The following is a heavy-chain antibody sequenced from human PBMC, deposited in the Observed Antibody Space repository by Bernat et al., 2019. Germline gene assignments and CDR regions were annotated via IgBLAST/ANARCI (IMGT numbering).Heavy chain of an antibody. CDR2: IIPIFGTA. D-gene: IGHD3-16*02. CDR3: ARCVYDYIWGSYRFNWFDP. V-gene: IGHV1-69*01. Sequence: QVQLVQSGAEVKKPGSSVKVSCKASGGTFSSYAISWVRQAPGQGLEWMGGIIPIFGTANYAQKFQGRVTITADESTSTAYMELSSLRSEDTAVYYCARCVYDYIWGSYRFNWFDPWGQGTLVTVSS. J-gene: IGHJ5*02. CDR1: GGTFSSYA.